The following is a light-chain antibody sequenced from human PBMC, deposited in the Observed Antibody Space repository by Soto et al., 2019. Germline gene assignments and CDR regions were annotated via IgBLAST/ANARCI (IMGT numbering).Light chain of an antibody. CDR2: DAS. CDR1: QSVSSY. V-gene: IGKV3-11*01. J-gene: IGKJ5*01. Sequence: EIVLTQSPATLSLSPGERATLSCRASQSVSSYLAWYQQKPGQAPRLLIYDASNRATGIPARFSGSGSGTYFTLTISSLEPEDFAVYYCQQRSNWPPVFGQGTRLEMK. CDR3: QQRSNWPPV.